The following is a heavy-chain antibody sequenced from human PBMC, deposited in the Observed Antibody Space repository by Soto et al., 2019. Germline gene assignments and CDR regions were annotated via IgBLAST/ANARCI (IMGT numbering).Heavy chain of an antibody. CDR2: INHTGST. Sequence: QVQLQQRGAGLLKPSETLSLSCSVYGTSFSNSYWSWIRQAPGKGLEWLGEINHTGSTNYNPSLRSRVTISVDASKKEFSLKLRSVTAADTAVYYCARVGQLFPDLDLWGRGTLVSVSS. D-gene: IGHD3-10*01. CDR3: ARVGQLFPDLDL. V-gene: IGHV4-34*01. CDR1: GTSFSNSY. J-gene: IGHJ2*01.